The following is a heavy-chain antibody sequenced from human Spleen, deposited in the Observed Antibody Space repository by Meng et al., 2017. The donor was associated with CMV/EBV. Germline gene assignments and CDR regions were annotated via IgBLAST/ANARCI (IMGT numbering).Heavy chain of an antibody. CDR1: GFTFRSYG. CDR2: IWYDGSNK. CDR3: AKGGFGVIINRFDF. Sequence: SLKISCAASGFTFRSYGMHWVRQAPGKGLEWVAVIWYDGSNKYYADSVKGRFTISRDNSKNTLYLQMNSLRAEETAVYFCAKGGFGVIINRFDFWGQGTLVTVSS. V-gene: IGHV3-33*06. J-gene: IGHJ4*02. D-gene: IGHD3-3*01.